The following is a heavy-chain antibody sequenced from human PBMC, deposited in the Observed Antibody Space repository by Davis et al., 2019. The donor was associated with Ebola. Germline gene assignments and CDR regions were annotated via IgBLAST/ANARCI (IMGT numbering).Heavy chain of an antibody. Sequence: HSQTLSLTCVISGDSVSINSAGWNWIRQSPSRGLEWLGRTYYNSKWYSDYAVSVKGRITINPDTSRNQFYLQLNSVTPEDTAVYYCARGWLRSGMDVWGEGTTVTV. CDR2: TYYNSKWYS. CDR3: ARGWLRSGMDV. D-gene: IGHD6-19*01. J-gene: IGHJ6*02. V-gene: IGHV6-1*01. CDR1: GDSVSINSAG.